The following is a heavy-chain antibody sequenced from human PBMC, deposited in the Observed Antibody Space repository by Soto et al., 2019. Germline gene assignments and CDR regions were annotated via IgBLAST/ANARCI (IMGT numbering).Heavy chain of an antibody. CDR1: GFTFSSYA. Sequence: PGGSLRLSCAASGFTFSSYAMHWVRQAPGKGLEWVAVISYDGSNKYYADSVKGRFTISRDNSKNTLYLQMNSLRAEDTAVYYCATLGPFSRYGVLPWGQGTLVTVSS. D-gene: IGHD4-17*01. V-gene: IGHV3-30-3*01. J-gene: IGHJ5*02. CDR2: ISYDGSNK. CDR3: ATLGPFSRYGVLP.